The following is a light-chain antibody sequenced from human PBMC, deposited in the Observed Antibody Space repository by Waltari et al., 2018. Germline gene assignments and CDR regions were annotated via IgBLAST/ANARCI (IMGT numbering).Light chain of an antibody. CDR1: QSISSSF. J-gene: IGKJ2*01. CDR2: GAS. V-gene: IGKV3-20*01. CDR3: QQYGSSPPFT. Sequence: EIVLTQSPGTLSLSPGERVTLSCRASQSISSSFLAWYRQKPGQAPSLLIHGASSRATGIPDRFSGSGSGTDFTLTISRLEPEDFAVYYCQQYGSSPPFTFGQGTELEI.